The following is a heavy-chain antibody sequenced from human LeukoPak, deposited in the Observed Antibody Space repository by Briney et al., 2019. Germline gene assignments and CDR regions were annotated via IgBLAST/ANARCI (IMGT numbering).Heavy chain of an antibody. CDR1: GFTFSSYE. Sequence: GGSLRLSCAASGFTFSSYEMNWVRQAPGKGLEWVSYISSGSTIYYADSVKGRFTISRDNSKNTLYLQMNSLRAEDTAVYYCAKDIRYDNMAADYWGQGTLVTVSS. CDR2: ISSGSTI. J-gene: IGHJ4*02. D-gene: IGHD3-22*01. V-gene: IGHV3-48*03. CDR3: AKDIRYDNMAADY.